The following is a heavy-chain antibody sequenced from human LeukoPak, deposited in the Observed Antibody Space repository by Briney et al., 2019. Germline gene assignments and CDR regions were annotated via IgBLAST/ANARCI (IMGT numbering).Heavy chain of an antibody. V-gene: IGHV1-69*02. CDR3: AKTPPPGYCIITSCPP. D-gene: IGHD2-2*01. CDR1: GGTFSSYT. CDR2: IIPILGIA. J-gene: IGHJ5*02. Sequence: SVKVSCKASGGTFSSYTISWVRQAPGQGLEWMGRIIPILGIANYAQKFQGRVTITADKSTSTAYMELSSLRSEDTAGYYCAKTPPPGYCIITSCPPRAQATLSPVSS.